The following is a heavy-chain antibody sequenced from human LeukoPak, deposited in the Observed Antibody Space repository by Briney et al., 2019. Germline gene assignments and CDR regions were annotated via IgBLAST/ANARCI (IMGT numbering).Heavy chain of an antibody. Sequence: ASVKVSCKASGYTFTSYGISWVRQAPGQGLEWMGWINPNSGGTNYAQKFQGRVTMTRDTSISTAYMELSRLRSDDTAVYYCATSDGVTTVVEFDYWGQGTLVTVSS. CDR3: ATSDGVTTVVEFDY. CDR2: INPNSGGT. V-gene: IGHV1-2*02. CDR1: GYTFTSYG. J-gene: IGHJ4*02. D-gene: IGHD4-23*01.